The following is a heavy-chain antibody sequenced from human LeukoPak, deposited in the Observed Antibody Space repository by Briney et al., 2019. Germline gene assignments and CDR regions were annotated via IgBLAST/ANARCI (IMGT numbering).Heavy chain of an antibody. Sequence: SETLSLTCAVYGGSFSGYYWSWIRQPPGKGLEWIGEINHSGSTNYNPSLKSRLTISVDTSKNQFSLKLSSVTAADTAVYYCASLYYYGSGSYYKGDAFDIWGQGTMVTVSS. CDR1: GGSFSGYY. D-gene: IGHD3-10*01. CDR3: ASLYYYGSGSYYKGDAFDI. CDR2: INHSGST. V-gene: IGHV4-34*01. J-gene: IGHJ3*02.